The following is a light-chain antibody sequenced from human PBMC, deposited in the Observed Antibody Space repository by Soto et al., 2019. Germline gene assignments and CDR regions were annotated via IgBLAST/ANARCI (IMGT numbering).Light chain of an antibody. V-gene: IGKV3-15*01. Sequence: EIVMTQSPATLSVSPGERATLSCRASQRVSSYLAWYQQKPGLPPRLLIYDASTRATGIPDRFSGSGSGTDFTLTISSLQSADFAVYYCQQYSNWPPLYTFGRGTKLESK. CDR2: DAS. J-gene: IGKJ2*01. CDR1: QRVSSY. CDR3: QQYSNWPPLYT.